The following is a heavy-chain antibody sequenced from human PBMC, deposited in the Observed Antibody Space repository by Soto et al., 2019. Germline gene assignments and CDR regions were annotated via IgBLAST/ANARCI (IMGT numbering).Heavy chain of an antibody. D-gene: IGHD6-13*01. Sequence: ASLKVSCKASGYTFTSYGISWVRQAPGQGLEWMGWISAYNGNTNYAQKLQGRVTMTTATSTSTAYMELRSLRSDDTAVYYCARGISKYSSSWYVGLDYWGQGTLVTVSS. CDR2: ISAYNGNT. CDR1: GYTFTSYG. J-gene: IGHJ4*02. V-gene: IGHV1-18*01. CDR3: ARGISKYSSSWYVGLDY.